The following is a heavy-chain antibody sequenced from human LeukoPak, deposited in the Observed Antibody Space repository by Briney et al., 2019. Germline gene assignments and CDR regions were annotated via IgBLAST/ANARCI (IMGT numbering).Heavy chain of an antibody. V-gene: IGHV3-23*01. CDR2: ITDSGAVT. CDR1: GFTFSNFV. D-gene: IGHD4-17*01. Sequence: GGSLRLSCAASGFTFSNFVMSWVRQAPGKGLEWVSSITDSGAVTHYGDSVKGRFTISRDNSKNTLYLQMNSLRAEDTAVYYCAKGTYDYGDFYFDYWGQGTLVTVSS. J-gene: IGHJ4*02. CDR3: AKGTYDYGDFYFDY.